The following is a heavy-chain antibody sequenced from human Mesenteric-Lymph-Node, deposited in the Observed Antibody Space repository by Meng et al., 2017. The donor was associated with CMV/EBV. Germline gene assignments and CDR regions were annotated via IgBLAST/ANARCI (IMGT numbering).Heavy chain of an antibody. CDR3: ARDNIVATAFDY. CDR1: GGSFSGYY. J-gene: IGHJ4*02. V-gene: IGHV4-34*01. Sequence: LPCAVYGGSFSGYYWSWIRQPPGKGLEWIGEINHSGSTNYNPSLKSRVTISVDTSKNQFSLKLSSVTAADTAVYYCARDNIVATAFDYWGQGTLVTVSS. CDR2: INHSGST. D-gene: IGHD5-12*01.